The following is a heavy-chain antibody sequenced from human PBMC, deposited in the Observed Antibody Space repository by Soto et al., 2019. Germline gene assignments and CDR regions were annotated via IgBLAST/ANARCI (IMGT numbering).Heavy chain of an antibody. CDR1: GGSISSSSYY. CDR2: IYHSGST. D-gene: IGHD6-6*01. CDR3: AGGIAARPLGY. Sequence: SETLSLTCTVSGGSISSSSYYWGWVRQPPGQGLEWIGYIYHSGSTYYNPSLKSRVTISVDRSKNQFSLKLSSVTAADTAVYYCAGGIAARPLGYWGQGTLVTVSS. J-gene: IGHJ4*02. V-gene: IGHV4-39*07.